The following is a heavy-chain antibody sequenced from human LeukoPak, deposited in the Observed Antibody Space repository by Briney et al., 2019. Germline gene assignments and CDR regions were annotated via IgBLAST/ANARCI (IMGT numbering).Heavy chain of an antibody. Sequence: SETLSLTCTVSGGSISSYYWSWIRQPPGKGLEWFGYIYYSGSTNYNPSLKSRVTISVDTSKNQFSLKLSSVTAADTAVYYCARLRGYSSSWYGLYGMDVWGQGTTVTVSS. CDR2: IYYSGST. CDR3: ARLRGYSSSWYGLYGMDV. CDR1: GGSISSYY. D-gene: IGHD6-13*01. V-gene: IGHV4-59*08. J-gene: IGHJ6*02.